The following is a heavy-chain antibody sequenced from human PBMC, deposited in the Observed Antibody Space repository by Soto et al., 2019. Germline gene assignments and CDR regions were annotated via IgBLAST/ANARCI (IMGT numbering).Heavy chain of an antibody. J-gene: IGHJ4*02. V-gene: IGHV1-69*06. CDR2: IIPIFGTA. Sequence: GASVKVSCKASGGTFSSYAISWVRQAPGQGLEWMGGIIPIFGTANYAQKFQGRVTITADKSTSTAYMELSSLRSEDTAVYYCARSQYYYDSSGEYYFDYWSQGTLVTVSS. CDR1: GGTFSSYA. CDR3: ARSQYYYDSSGEYYFDY. D-gene: IGHD3-22*01.